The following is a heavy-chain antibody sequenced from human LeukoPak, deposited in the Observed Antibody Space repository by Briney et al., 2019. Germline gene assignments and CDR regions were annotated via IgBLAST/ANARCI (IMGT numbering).Heavy chain of an antibody. Sequence: PGGSLRLSCAASGFTVSGNYMSWVRQAPGKGLEWVSVIYSDGSTYYADSVKGRFTISRDNSKNTLYLQMNSLRAEDTAVYYCARDSQLQYFQHWGQGTLVTVSS. J-gene: IGHJ1*01. CDR3: ARDSQLQYFQH. V-gene: IGHV3-53*01. D-gene: IGHD2-21*01. CDR1: GFTVSGNY. CDR2: IYSDGST.